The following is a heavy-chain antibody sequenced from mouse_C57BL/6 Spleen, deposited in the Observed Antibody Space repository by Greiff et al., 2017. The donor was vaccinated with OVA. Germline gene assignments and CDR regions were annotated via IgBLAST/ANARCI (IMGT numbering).Heavy chain of an antibody. CDR2: IYPGSGNT. Sequence: VQLVESGAELVRPGASVKLSCKASGYTFTDYYINWVKQRPGQGLEWIARIYPGSGNTYYNEKFKGKATLTAEKSSSTAYMQLSSLTSEDSAVYFCAREETHYFDYWGQGTTLTVSS. CDR1: GYTFTDYY. V-gene: IGHV1-76*01. CDR3: AREETHYFDY. J-gene: IGHJ2*01.